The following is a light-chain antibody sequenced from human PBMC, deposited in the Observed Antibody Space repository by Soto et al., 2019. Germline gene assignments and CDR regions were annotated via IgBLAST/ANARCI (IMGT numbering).Light chain of an antibody. CDR3: QHYITYPYT. V-gene: IGKV1-5*03. Sequence: DIQMTQSPSTLSASVGDRVTITCRASQSITDWLAWYQQKPGKAPKLLIYKASSLESGVPSRFSGGGSGTEFTLTISSLQADDFAAYYCQHYITYPYTFGQGTKLEIK. CDR1: QSITDW. CDR2: KAS. J-gene: IGKJ2*01.